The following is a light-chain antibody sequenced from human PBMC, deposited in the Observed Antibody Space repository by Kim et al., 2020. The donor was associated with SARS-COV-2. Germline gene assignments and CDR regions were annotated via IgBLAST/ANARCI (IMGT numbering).Light chain of an antibody. CDR1: QSISTY. CDR2: AAS. CDR3: QQTYSAPHT. Sequence: DIQMTQSPSSLSASVGDRVTITCRASQSISTYLNWYQQKPGKAPQLLIYAASSLQSGVPSGFSGSGSGTDFTLTISSLQPEDFATYYCQQTYSAPHTFGQGTKLEI. V-gene: IGKV1-39*01. J-gene: IGKJ2*01.